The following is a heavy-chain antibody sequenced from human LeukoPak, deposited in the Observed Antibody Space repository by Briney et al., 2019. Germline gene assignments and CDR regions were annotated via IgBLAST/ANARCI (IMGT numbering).Heavy chain of an antibody. Sequence: GASVKVSCKASGYTFTSYDINWVRQAAGQGLEWIGYTNPNSGKTAYAQKFQGRVTMTRDTSTSTAYMELRSLRSDDTAVYYCARVLSGNMAVDYWGQGTLVTVSS. CDR1: GYTFTSYD. V-gene: IGHV1-8*01. J-gene: IGHJ4*02. CDR3: ARVLSGNMAVDY. CDR2: TNPNSGKT. D-gene: IGHD2/OR15-2a*01.